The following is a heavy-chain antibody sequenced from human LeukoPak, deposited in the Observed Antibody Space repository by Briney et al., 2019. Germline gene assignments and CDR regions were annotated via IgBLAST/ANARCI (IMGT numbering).Heavy chain of an antibody. D-gene: IGHD3-10*01. J-gene: IGHJ4*02. CDR2: IKQDGSEK. CDR3: AKDRGSGSYYNWGYFDY. Sequence: PGGSLRLSCAASGFTFSSYWMSRVRQAPGKGLEWVANIKQDGSEKYYADSVKGRFTISRDNAKNSLYLQMNSLRAEDMALYYCAKDRGSGSYYNWGYFDYWGQGTLVTVSS. CDR1: GFTFSSYW. V-gene: IGHV3-7*03.